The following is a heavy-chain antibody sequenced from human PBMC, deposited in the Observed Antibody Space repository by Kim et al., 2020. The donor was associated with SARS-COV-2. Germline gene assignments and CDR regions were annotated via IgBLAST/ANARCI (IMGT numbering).Heavy chain of an antibody. CDR2: IYYSGST. CDR1: GGSVSSGSYY. J-gene: IGHJ3*02. D-gene: IGHD3-22*01. V-gene: IGHV4-61*01. CDR3: ARAERMIVVDAFDI. Sequence: SETLSLTCTVSGGSVSSGSYYWSWIRQPPGKGLEWIGYIYYSGSTNYNPSLKSRVTISVDTSKNQFSLKLSSVTAADTAVYYCARAERMIVVDAFDIWGQGTMVTVSS.